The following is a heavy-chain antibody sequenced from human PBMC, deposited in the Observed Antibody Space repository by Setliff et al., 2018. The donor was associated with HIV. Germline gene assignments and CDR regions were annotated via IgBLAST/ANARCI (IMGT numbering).Heavy chain of an antibody. J-gene: IGHJ4*02. CDR2: VYSGGST. CDR3: ARGATDRYCSNGVCLNLDC. V-gene: IGHV3-66*01. Sequence: LRLSCAASGFTVSSNYMSWVRQAPGKGLEWVSVVYSGGSTYYADSVKGRFTISRDNSKNTMYLQMNSVRAEDTAVYYCARGATDRYCSNGVCLNLDCWGQGALVTVSS. CDR1: GFTVSSNY. D-gene: IGHD2-8*01.